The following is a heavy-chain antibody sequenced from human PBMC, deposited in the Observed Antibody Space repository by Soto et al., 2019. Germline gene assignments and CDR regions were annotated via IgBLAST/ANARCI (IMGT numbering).Heavy chain of an antibody. CDR2: IIPILGIA. CDR3: ARSPPYYYDSNLFDI. D-gene: IGHD3-22*01. J-gene: IGHJ3*02. V-gene: IGHV1-69*02. Sequence: SVKVSCKAPGGTFSSYTISWVRQAPGQGLEWMGRIIPILGIANYAQKFQGRVTITADKSTSTAYMELSSLRSEDTAVYYCARSPPYYYDSNLFDIWGQGTMVTVSS. CDR1: GGTFSSYT.